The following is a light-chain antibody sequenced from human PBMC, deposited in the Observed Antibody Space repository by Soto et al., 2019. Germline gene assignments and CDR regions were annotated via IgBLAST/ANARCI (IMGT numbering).Light chain of an antibody. V-gene: IGKV3-20*01. CDR3: QQYGRAPGVT. CDR2: GAS. Sequence: DIVLTQSPGTLSLSPGERATLSCRASQSVSSSYLAWYQQKPGQAPSLLISGASSRATGIPDRFRGSGSGADLTVSIGRLEQEDFVVYNCQQYGRAPGVTFGGGAKGESK. J-gene: IGKJ4*01. CDR1: QSVSSSY.